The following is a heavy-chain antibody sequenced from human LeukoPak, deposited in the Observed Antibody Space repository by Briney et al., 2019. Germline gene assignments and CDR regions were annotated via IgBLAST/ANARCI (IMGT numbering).Heavy chain of an antibody. CDR1: GYTFTSYD. CDR3: ARVMAAAGRDWFDP. Sequence: GASVKVSCKASGYTFTSYDINWVRQATGQGLEWMGWMNPNSGNTGYAQKFQGRVTMTRNTSTSTAYMELSSLRSEDTAVYYCARVMAAAGRDWFDPRGQGTLVTVSS. D-gene: IGHD6-13*01. CDR2: MNPNSGNT. V-gene: IGHV1-8*01. J-gene: IGHJ5*02.